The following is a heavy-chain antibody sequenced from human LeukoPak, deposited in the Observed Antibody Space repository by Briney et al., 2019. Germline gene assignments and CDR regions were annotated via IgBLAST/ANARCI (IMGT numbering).Heavy chain of an antibody. CDR1: SYSISSGSY. CDR3: ARVTYVDDMLYQYFDY. V-gene: IGHV4-38-2*01. CDR2: IFHSGNS. D-gene: IGHD4-17*01. J-gene: IGHJ4*02. Sequence: SETLSLTCAVSSYSISSGSYWGWIRQSPGKGLEWVGSIFHSGNSYYTPSLKSRLTMSVGTSKNQFSLKLTSVTAADTALYYCARVTYVDDMLYQYFDYWGQGILVTVSS.